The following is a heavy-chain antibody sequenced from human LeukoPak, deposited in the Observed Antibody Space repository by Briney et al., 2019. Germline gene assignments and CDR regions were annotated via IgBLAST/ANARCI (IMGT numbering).Heavy chain of an antibody. CDR3: ARQVRVGNNYFDP. V-gene: IGHV1-46*01. D-gene: IGHD1-26*01. CDR1: GYTFTSYD. Sequence: ASVKVSCKASGYTFTSYDINWVRQAPGQGLEWIGIINPSGGGTTYAQKFQVRVTMTRDMSTSTVYMELSSLRSEDTAVYYCARQVRVGNNYFDPWGQGTLVTVSS. J-gene: IGHJ5*02. CDR2: INPSGGGT.